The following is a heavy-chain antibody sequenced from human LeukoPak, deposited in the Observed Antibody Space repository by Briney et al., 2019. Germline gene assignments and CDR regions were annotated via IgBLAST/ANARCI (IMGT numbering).Heavy chain of an antibody. CDR1: GDSISSHSHY. CDR3: ARNCTADNDVSRRDKWFDP. D-gene: IGHD2-8*02. Sequence: SETLSLTCTVSGDSISSHSHYWAWIRQPPGKGLEWIGSIYYSGSTHYNPSLKSRVTISVDPSKNQYPLNLKSVTAADTALYYCARNCTADNDVSRRDKWFDPWGHGTLVIVSS. V-gene: IGHV4-39*06. CDR2: IYYSGST. J-gene: IGHJ5*02.